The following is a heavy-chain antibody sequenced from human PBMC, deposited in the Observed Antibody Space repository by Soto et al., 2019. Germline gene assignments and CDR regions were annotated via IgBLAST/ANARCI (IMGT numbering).Heavy chain of an antibody. CDR1: GFTFSSYA. Sequence: GGSLRLSCAASGFTFSSYAMSWVRQAPGKGLEWVSAISGSGGSTYYADSVKGRFTISRDNSKNTLYLQMNSLRAEDTAVYYCAKPYYYGSGTKYYYYYGMDVWGQGTTVTVSS. CDR3: AKPYYYGSGTKYYYYYGMDV. CDR2: ISGSGGST. V-gene: IGHV3-23*01. D-gene: IGHD3-10*01. J-gene: IGHJ6*02.